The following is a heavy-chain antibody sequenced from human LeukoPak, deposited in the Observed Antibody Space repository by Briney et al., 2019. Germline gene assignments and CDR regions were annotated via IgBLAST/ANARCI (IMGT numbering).Heavy chain of an antibody. Sequence: GGSLRLSCAASGFTFSSYSMNWVRQAPGKGLEWVSYISSSSSTIYYADSVKGRFTISRDNAKNSLYLQMSSLRADDTAVYYCATEGAYTTSSPPAYWGQGTRVTVSS. V-gene: IGHV3-48*01. D-gene: IGHD3-16*01. CDR2: ISSSSSTI. CDR1: GFTFSSYS. J-gene: IGHJ4*02. CDR3: ATEGAYTTSSPPAY.